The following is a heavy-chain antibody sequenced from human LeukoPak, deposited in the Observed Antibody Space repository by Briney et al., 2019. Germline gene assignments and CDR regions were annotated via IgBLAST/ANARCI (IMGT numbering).Heavy chain of an antibody. D-gene: IGHD2-8*02. J-gene: IGHJ4*02. Sequence: AGGSLRLSCAASGFTFSSYWMHWVRQAPGKGLVWVSRINSDGSSTSYADSVKGRFTISRDNAKNTLYLQMSSLRAEDTAVYYCARTNLVAEPFDYWGQGTLVTVSS. V-gene: IGHV3-74*01. CDR1: GFTFSSYW. CDR2: INSDGSST. CDR3: ARTNLVAEPFDY.